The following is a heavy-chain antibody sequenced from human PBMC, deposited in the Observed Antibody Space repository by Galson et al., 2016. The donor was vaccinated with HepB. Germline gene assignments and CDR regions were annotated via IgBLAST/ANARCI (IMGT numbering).Heavy chain of an antibody. CDR1: GFTVSSNN. J-gene: IGHJ4*02. Sequence: SLRLSCAASGFTVSSNNMDWVRQAPGKGLEWVSVISAASNTYYTDSVKGRFTISRDNSKTTLYLEMNSLRVEDTAVYFCANYLGYGSGRPGYFHSWGQGTLVTVSP. D-gene: IGHD3-10*01. CDR2: ISAASNT. CDR3: ANYLGYGSGRPGYFHS. V-gene: IGHV3-53*01.